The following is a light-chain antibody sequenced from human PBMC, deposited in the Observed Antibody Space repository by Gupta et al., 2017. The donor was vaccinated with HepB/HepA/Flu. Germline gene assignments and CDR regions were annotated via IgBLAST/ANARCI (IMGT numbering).Light chain of an antibody. V-gene: IGLV1-44*01. Sequence: GTPGQRVTIPCSGSSSNIGSNTVNWYQQLPGTAPKLLIYSNNQRPSGVPDRFSGSKSGTSASLAISGLQSEDEADYYCAAWDDSLNVLFGGGTKLTVL. J-gene: IGLJ2*01. CDR2: SNN. CDR1: SSNIGSNT. CDR3: AAWDDSLNVL.